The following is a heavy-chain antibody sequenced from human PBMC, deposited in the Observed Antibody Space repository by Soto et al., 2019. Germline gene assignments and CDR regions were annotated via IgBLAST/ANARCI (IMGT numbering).Heavy chain of an antibody. CDR2: INAGNGNT. V-gene: IGHV1-3*01. D-gene: IGHD1-26*01. CDR3: ARGGSPYWYFDL. Sequence: QVQLVQSGAEVKKPGASVKVSCKASGYTFTNYAMHWVRQAPGQRLEWMGWINAGNGNTKYSQKFQGRVTITRDTSASTAYMELRSLRSEDTAVYYCARGGSPYWYFDLWGRGTLVTVSS. CDR1: GYTFTNYA. J-gene: IGHJ2*01.